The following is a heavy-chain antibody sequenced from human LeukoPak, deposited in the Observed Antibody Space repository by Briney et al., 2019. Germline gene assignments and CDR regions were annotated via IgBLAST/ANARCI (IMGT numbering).Heavy chain of an antibody. J-gene: IGHJ3*02. D-gene: IGHD6-19*01. CDR3: ARDSYSSGAFDI. CDR2: INPNSGGT. V-gene: IGHV1-2*02. CDR1: GYTFTGYY. Sequence: ASVKVSCKASGYTFTGYYLHWVRQAPGQGLEWMGWINPNSGGTNFAQEFQGRVTMTRDTSISTAYMGLSRLRSDDTAVYFCARDSYSSGAFDIWGQGTMVTVSS.